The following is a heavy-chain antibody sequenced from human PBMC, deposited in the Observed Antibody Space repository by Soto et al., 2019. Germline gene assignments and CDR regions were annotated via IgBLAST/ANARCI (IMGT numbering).Heavy chain of an antibody. Sequence: EVQLVESGGGLVQPGGSLRLSCAASGFTFSSYWMHWVRQAPGKGLVWVSRINSDGSSTAYADSVKGRFTISRDNAKNTLYLQMNSLGAEDTAVFYCVRDRGIRGWSPYFDYWGQGIPVTVSS. CDR2: INSDGSST. J-gene: IGHJ4*02. CDR1: GFTFSSYW. D-gene: IGHD6-19*01. CDR3: VRDRGIRGWSPYFDY. V-gene: IGHV3-74*01.